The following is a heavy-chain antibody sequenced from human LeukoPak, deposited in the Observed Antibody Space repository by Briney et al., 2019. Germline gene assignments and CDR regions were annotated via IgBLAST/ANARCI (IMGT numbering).Heavy chain of an antibody. Sequence: PGGSLRLSCAASGFTFDDYGMSWVRQAPGKGLEWVSGINWNGGSTGYADSVKGRFTISRDNAKNSLYLQMNSLRAEDTAVYYCARDQGYYDFWSGYYTPFDYWGQGTLVTVSS. CDR3: ARDQGYYDFWSGYYTPFDY. CDR2: INWNGGST. J-gene: IGHJ4*02. CDR1: GFTFDDYG. D-gene: IGHD3-3*01. V-gene: IGHV3-20*04.